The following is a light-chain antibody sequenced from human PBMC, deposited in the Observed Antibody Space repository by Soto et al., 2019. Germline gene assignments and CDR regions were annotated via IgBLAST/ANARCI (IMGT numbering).Light chain of an antibody. Sequence: EIVMTQSPGTLSVSPGERATLSCRASQGVSGNLAWYQQKPGQAPRLLIYGASTRATGIPARFSGSGSGTEFTLTISSLQSEDFAVYYCQQYKNWPRTFGQGTKVDI. J-gene: IGKJ1*01. CDR1: QGVSGN. V-gene: IGKV3-15*01. CDR3: QQYKNWPRT. CDR2: GAS.